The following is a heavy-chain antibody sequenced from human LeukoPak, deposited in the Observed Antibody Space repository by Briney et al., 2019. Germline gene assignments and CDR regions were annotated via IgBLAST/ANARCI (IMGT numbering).Heavy chain of an antibody. CDR3: TRDRELGYCSGGSCYSSVDTDY. CDR2: IRSKAYGGTT. Sequence: GGSLRLSCTASGFTFGDYAMSWFRQAPGKGLEWVGSIRSKAYGGTTEYAASVKGRFTISRDDSKSIAYLQMNSLKTEDTAMYYCTRDRELGYCSGGSCYSSVDTDYWGQGTLVTVSS. D-gene: IGHD2-15*01. V-gene: IGHV3-49*03. CDR1: GFTFGDYA. J-gene: IGHJ4*02.